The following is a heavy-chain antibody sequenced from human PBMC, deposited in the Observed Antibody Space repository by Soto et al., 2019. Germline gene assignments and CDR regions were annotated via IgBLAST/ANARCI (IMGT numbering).Heavy chain of an antibody. CDR1: GYTLSSGYF. D-gene: IGHD4-17*01. CDR2: IFHGGTT. Sequence: SETLPHTYAVSGYTLSSGYFWAWLRQPPGKGLEWIGSIFHGGTTFYNPSLKSRVTISVDTSRNQFSLKLTSLTAADTAVYYFASDASTNYGYTLYWGDATLVSV. J-gene: IGHJ4*01. V-gene: IGHV4-38-2*01. CDR3: ASDASTNYGYTLY.